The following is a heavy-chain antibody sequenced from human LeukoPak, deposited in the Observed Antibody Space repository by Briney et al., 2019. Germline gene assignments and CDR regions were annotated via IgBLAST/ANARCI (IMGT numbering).Heavy chain of an antibody. Sequence: GGSLRLSCAASGFTFSSYDMRWVRQATGKGLEWVSAIGTAGDTYYPGSVKGRFTISRENAKNSLYLQMNSLRAGDTAVYYCARGSSNDYGDYSDYYCYGMDVWGQGTTVTVSS. CDR1: GFTFSSYD. CDR3: ARGSSNDYGDYSDYYCYGMDV. J-gene: IGHJ6*02. D-gene: IGHD4-17*01. V-gene: IGHV3-13*01. CDR2: IGTAGDT.